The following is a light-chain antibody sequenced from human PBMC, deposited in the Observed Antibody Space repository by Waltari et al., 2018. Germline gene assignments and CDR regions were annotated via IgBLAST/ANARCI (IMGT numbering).Light chain of an antibody. V-gene: IGLV1-47*01. CDR2: RSV. CDR1: NSNIGTNH. CDR3: FVWDDSLSGLWV. Sequence: QSVLTQSPSTSGTPGQRVTISCSGSNSNIGTNHVYWYQQVPGTAPKLLIYRSVLRPSVVPVRFSGSRSGTSASLAISGLRSEDEAHYYCFVWDDSLSGLWVFGAGTKLTVL. J-gene: IGLJ3*02.